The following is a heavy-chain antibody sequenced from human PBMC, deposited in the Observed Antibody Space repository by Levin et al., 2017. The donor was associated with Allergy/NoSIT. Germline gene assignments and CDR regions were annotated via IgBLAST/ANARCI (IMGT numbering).Heavy chain of an antibody. V-gene: IGHV3-33*01. Sequence: PGGSLRLSCAASGFTFSSYGMHWVRQAPGKGLEWVAVIWNDGNNKFYSDSVKGRFTISRDNSKNTVYLQMDSLRAEDTAVYYCARGVFSNYFGMDVWGQGTTVTVSS. J-gene: IGHJ6*02. CDR1: GFTFSSYG. CDR3: ARGVFSNYFGMDV. CDR2: IWNDGNNK. D-gene: IGHD2-8*01.